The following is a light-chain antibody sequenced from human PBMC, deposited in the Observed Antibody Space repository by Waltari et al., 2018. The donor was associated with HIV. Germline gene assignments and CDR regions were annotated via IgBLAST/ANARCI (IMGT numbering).Light chain of an antibody. J-gene: IGLJ2*01. V-gene: IGLV3-25*03. Sequence: SYELTQPPSVSVSPGQTAAISCSGDALAKQYAYWYQQRPGQAPVMGIYKDSERPSRIPERFSGSTSGTAVTLTISGVQAEDEADYYCQSTDSSGTHVVFGGGTRLTVL. CDR1: ALAKQY. CDR3: QSTDSSGTHVV. CDR2: KDS.